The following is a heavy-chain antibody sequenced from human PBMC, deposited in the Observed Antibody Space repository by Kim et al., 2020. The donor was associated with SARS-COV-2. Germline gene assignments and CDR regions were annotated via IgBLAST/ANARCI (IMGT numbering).Heavy chain of an antibody. D-gene: IGHD6-25*01. J-gene: IGHJ6*02. V-gene: IGHV4-34*01. CDR2: INHSGST. CDR1: GGSFSGYY. CDR3: ARGPGWGSGYYGMDV. Sequence: SETLSLTCAVYGGSFSGYYWSWIRQPPGKGLEWIGEINHSGSTNYNPSLKSRVTISVDTSKNQFSLKLSSVTAADTAVYYCARGPGWGSGYYGMDVWGQGTTVTVSS.